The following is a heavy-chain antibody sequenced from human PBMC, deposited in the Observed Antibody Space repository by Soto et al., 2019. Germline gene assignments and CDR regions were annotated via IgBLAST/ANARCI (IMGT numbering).Heavy chain of an antibody. J-gene: IGHJ4*02. CDR3: AWVICVVPAAIEAGTVDY. D-gene: IGHD2-2*02. CDR1: GYTFTSYA. CDR2: INAGNGNT. Sequence: SVKVSCKASGYTFTSYAMHWVRQPPGQRLEWMGWINAGNGNTKYSQKFQRRVTITRDTSASTAYMELTSLRSEDTAVYYCAWVICVVPAAIEAGTVDYWGQGTLVTVSS. V-gene: IGHV1-3*01.